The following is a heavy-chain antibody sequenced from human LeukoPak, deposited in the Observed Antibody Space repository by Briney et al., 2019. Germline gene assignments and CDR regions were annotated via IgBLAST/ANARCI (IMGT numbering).Heavy chain of an antibody. D-gene: IGHD6-19*01. J-gene: IGHJ4*02. CDR3: ARRSGIAVAGAFDY. CDR1: GFTSDDYV. CDR2: INWNGGST. Sequence: GGSLRLSCAASGFTSDDYVMSWVRQAPGKGLEWVSGINWNGGSTGYADSVKGRFTISRDNSKNTLYLQMNSLRAEDTAVYYCARRSGIAVAGAFDYWGQGTLVTVSS. V-gene: IGHV3-20*04.